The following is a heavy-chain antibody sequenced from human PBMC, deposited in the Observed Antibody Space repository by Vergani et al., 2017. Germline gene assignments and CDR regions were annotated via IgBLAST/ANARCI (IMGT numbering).Heavy chain of an antibody. V-gene: IGHV3-21*01. CDR3: ARDQWLDTDAFDI. Sequence: VQLVESGGGVVQPGRSLRLSCAASGFTFSSYSMNWVRQAPGKGLEWVSSISSSSSYIYYADSVKGRFTISRDNAKNSLYLQMNSLRAEDTAVYYCARDQWLDTDAFDIWGQGTMVTVSS. CDR2: ISSSSSYI. J-gene: IGHJ3*02. CDR1: GFTFSSYS. D-gene: IGHD6-19*01.